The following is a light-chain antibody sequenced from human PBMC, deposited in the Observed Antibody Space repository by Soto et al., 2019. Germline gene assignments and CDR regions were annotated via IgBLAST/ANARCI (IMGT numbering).Light chain of an antibody. V-gene: IGKV3-15*01. J-gene: IGKJ1*01. CDR2: GAS. CDR1: QSVSSN. Sequence: EIVMTHSPATLSVSPGERATLSCRASQSVSSNLAWYQQKPGQAPRLLIYGASTRATGIPARFSGSGSGTEFTLTISSLQSEDFAVYYCQQYNNWPGTFGQGTRMDIK. CDR3: QQYNNWPGT.